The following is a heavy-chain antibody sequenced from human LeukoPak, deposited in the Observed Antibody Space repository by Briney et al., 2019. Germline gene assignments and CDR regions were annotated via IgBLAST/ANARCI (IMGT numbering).Heavy chain of an antibody. J-gene: IGHJ4*02. CDR1: GFTFSSYG. D-gene: IGHD6-6*01. CDR3: AKGLRIAAIDY. Sequence: PGGSLRLSCAASGFTFSSYGMHWVRQAPGKGLEWVAVISYDGSNKYYADSVKGRFTISRDNSKNTLYLQMNSLRAEDTAVYYCAKGLRIAAIDYWGQGTLVTVSS. V-gene: IGHV3-30*18. CDR2: ISYDGSNK.